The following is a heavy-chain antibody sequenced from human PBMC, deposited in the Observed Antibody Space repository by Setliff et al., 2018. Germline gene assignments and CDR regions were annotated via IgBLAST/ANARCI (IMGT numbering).Heavy chain of an antibody. J-gene: IGHJ4*02. CDR1: GSAISSGHY. CDR3: ARLPPLHTPMALTFDY. CDR2: FRPSGKT. V-gene: IGHV4-38-2*01. Sequence: PSETLSLTCAVSGSAISSGHYWGWIRQPPGKGLEWIGSFRPSGKTYYNPSLNSRVTISVDTSKNQFSLELRSVTAADTAVYYCARLPPLHTPMALTFDYWGQGILVTVSS. D-gene: IGHD5-18*01.